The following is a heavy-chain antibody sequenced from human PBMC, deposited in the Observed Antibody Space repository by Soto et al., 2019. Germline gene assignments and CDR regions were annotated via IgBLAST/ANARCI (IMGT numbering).Heavy chain of an antibody. V-gene: IGHV4-34*01. CDR3: ARSPTFYNYVWGNSTY. CDR1: GASFSPYH. D-gene: IGHD3-16*01. J-gene: IGHJ4*02. Sequence: SETLSLTCAIYGASFSPYHWSWIRQSPGKGLEWIGEVNLSGNTYYNPSFKTRVTMSVDASKNQYSLKMGSLTAADTAIYYCARSPTFYNYVWGNSTYWGQGALVTVSS. CDR2: VNLSGNT.